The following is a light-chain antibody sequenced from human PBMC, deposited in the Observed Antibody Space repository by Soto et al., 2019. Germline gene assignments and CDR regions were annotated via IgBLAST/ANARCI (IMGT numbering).Light chain of an antibody. V-gene: IGKV4-1*01. CDR2: WAS. J-gene: IGKJ4*01. CDR1: QSVLYSTNNKNY. Sequence: DFVMTQSPDSLAVSLGERATINCKSSQSVLYSTNNKNYLAWYQQKPGQPPKLLIYWASTRESGVPDRVSGSGSGTDFTLTISSLQAEDVALYCSQQYYTNPFTFGGWTKVEIK. CDR3: QQYYTNPFT.